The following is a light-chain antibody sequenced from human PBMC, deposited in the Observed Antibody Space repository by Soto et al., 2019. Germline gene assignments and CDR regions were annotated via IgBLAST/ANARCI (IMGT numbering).Light chain of an antibody. CDR2: EVS. J-gene: IGLJ3*02. CDR1: SSDVGYYKY. V-gene: IGLV2-8*01. CDR3: SSYAGSNNWV. Sequence: QSVLTQPPSASGSPGQSVTISCTGTSSDVGYYKYVSWYQQHPGKAPKLMIYEVSKRPSGVPDRFSGSKSGNTASLTVSGLQAEDEADYYCSSYAGSNNWVFGGGTKVTVL.